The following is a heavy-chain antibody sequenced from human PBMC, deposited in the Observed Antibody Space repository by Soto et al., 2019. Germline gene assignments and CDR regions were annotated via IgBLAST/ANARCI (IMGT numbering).Heavy chain of an antibody. CDR1: GNTFTSYY. D-gene: IGHD2-2*01. CDR3: ARDASIVVPAATATNDAFDI. CDR2: INPSGGST. V-gene: IGHV1-46*03. J-gene: IGHJ3*02. Sequence: ASGKLSCKASGNTFTSYYMHWVRQAPGQGLEWMGIINPSGGSTSYAQKFQGRVTMTRDTSTSTVYMELSSLRSEDTAVYYCARDASIVVPAATATNDAFDIWGQGTMVTVSS.